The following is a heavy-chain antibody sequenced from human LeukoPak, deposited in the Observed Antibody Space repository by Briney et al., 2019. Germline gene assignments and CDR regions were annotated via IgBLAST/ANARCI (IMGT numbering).Heavy chain of an antibody. Sequence: GSVKVSCKASGYTFTSYYMHWVRQAPGQGLEWMGIINPSVGSTSYAQKFQGRVTMTRDTSTITVYMELSSLRSEDTAVYYCARSNNGNYEENWFDPWGQGTLVTVSS. D-gene: IGHD1-7*01. V-gene: IGHV1-46*01. CDR3: ARSNNGNYEENWFDP. J-gene: IGHJ5*02. CDR1: GYTFTSYY. CDR2: INPSVGST.